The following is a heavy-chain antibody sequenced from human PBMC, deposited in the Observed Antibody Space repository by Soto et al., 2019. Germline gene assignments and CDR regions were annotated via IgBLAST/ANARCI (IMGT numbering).Heavy chain of an antibody. V-gene: IGHV1-2*02. D-gene: IGHD1-26*01. J-gene: IGHJ6*02. CDR2: INPKTAAT. CDR1: GYTFSDYF. CDR3: ARIKWGLDYYSGMDV. Sequence: ASVKVSCKASGYTFSDYFIQWLRQAPGQGLEWVAWINPKTAATDYAKKFQDRVTVTSDTSFSTAYLELTRLRPDDTALYYCARIKWGLDYYSGMDVWGQGTAVTVSS.